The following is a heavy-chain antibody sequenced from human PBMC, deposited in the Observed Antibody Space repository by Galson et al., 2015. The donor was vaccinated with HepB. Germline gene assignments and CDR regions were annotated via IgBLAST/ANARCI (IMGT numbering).Heavy chain of an antibody. J-gene: IGHJ3*02. Sequence: TLSLTCTVSGDSISSGNNYWNWIRQPAGKGLEWIGRIFINGVTTYNPSLESRVTMSVDPSKNQFSLKLTSVTAADTAVYYCARDRMIDAFDIWGQGTMVTVS. V-gene: IGHV4-61*02. CDR1: GDSISSGNNY. D-gene: IGHD3-22*01. CDR3: ARDRMIDAFDI. CDR2: IFINGVT.